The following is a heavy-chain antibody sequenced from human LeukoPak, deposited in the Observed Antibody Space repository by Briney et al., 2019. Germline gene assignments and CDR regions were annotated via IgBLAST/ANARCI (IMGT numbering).Heavy chain of an antibody. CDR3: ATTPYSSSWYSAKYYFDY. CDR1: GFMFTSYS. Sequence: GGSLRLSCAASGFMFTSYSMNWVRQAPGKGLEWVAYISSPSTNIYYVDSVKGRFTISRDNAKNSLYLQMNSLRDEDTAVYYCATTPYSSSWYSAKYYFDYWGQGTLVTVSS. V-gene: IGHV3-48*02. J-gene: IGHJ4*02. CDR2: ISSPSTNI. D-gene: IGHD6-13*01.